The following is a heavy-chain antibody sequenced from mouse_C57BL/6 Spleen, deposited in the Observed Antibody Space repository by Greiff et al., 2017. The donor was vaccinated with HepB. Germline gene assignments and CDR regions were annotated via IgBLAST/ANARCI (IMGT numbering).Heavy chain of an antibody. CDR1: GYAFTNYL. Sequence: VQLQQSGAELVRPGTSVKVSCKASGYAFTNYLIEWVKQRPGQGLEWIGVINPGSGGTNYNEKFKGKATLTADKSSSTASMQLSSLTSEDSAVYFCARRDYYGRAMDYWGQGTSVTVSS. D-gene: IGHD1-1*01. CDR2: INPGSGGT. J-gene: IGHJ4*01. CDR3: ARRDYYGRAMDY. V-gene: IGHV1-54*01.